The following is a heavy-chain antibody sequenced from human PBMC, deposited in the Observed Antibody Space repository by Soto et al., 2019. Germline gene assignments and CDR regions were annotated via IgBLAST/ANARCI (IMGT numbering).Heavy chain of an antibody. V-gene: IGHV1-69*02. CDR3: ARSRYGDYSTYFGY. CDR2: IIPIHGIA. J-gene: IGHJ4*02. D-gene: IGHD4-17*01. CDR1: GGTFSSYT. Sequence: QVQLVQSGAEVKKPGSSVKVSCKASGGTFSSYTISWVRQAPGQGLEWMGRIIPIHGIANYAQKFQGRVTITADKSTSTAYMELSSLRSEDTAVYYCARSRYGDYSTYFGYWGQGTLVTVSS.